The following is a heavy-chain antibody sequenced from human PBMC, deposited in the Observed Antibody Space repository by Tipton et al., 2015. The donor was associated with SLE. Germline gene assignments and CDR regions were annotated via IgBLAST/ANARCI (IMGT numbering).Heavy chain of an antibody. CDR3: AREGPSWSYYYYMDV. Sequence: SLRLSCAASGFTFSDYYMSWIRQAPGKGLEWVSYISSSGSTIYYADSVKGRFTISRDNAKNLLYLQMNSLRAEDTAVYYCAREGPSWSYYYYMDVWGRGTTVTVSS. CDR1: GFTFSDYY. CDR2: ISSSGSTI. J-gene: IGHJ6*03. V-gene: IGHV3-11*01. D-gene: IGHD6-13*01.